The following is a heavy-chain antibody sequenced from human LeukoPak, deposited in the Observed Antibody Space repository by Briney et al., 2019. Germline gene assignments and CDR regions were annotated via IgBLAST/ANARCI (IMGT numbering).Heavy chain of an antibody. CDR2: ISGSGGST. D-gene: IGHD3-22*01. CDR1: GFTFSSYA. Sequence: PGGSLRLSCAASGFTFSSYAMSWVRQAPGKGLEWVSAISGSGGSTYYADSVKGRFTISRDNSKNTLYLQMNSLRAEDTAVYYCARDYYDSSGYAHPPDYWGQGTLVTVSS. V-gene: IGHV3-23*01. J-gene: IGHJ4*02. CDR3: ARDYYDSSGYAHPPDY.